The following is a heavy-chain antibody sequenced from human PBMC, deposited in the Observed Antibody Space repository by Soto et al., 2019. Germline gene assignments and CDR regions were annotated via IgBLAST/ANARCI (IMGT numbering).Heavy chain of an antibody. Sequence: SETLCLRWGVAGGSISSVGYSRSWIRQPPGKGLEWIGYIYHSGSTYYNPSLKSRVTISVDRSKNQFSLKLSSVTAADTAVYYCARVPDRWGQGTLVTVSS. CDR3: ARVPDR. J-gene: IGHJ5*02. V-gene: IGHV4-30-2*01. D-gene: IGHD2-2*01. CDR1: GGSISSVGYS. CDR2: IYHSGST.